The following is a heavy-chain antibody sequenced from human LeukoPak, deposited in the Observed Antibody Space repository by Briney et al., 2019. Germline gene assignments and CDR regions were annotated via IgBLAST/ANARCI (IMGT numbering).Heavy chain of an antibody. J-gene: IGHJ4*02. CDR3: ARSYCSSISCYSGGTFGY. V-gene: IGHV5-51*01. CDR2: IYPGDSDT. D-gene: IGHD2-2*01. Sequence: GESLKISRKGSGYSFTTYWIGWARQMPGKGLEWMGIIYPGDSDTRYSPSFQGHVTLSADKSISTAFLQWSSLKASDTAMYYCARSYCSSISCYSGGTFGYWGQGTLVTVSS. CDR1: GYSFTTYW.